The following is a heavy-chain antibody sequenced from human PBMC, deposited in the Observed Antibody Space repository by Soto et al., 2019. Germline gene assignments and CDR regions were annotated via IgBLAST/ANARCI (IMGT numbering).Heavy chain of an antibody. CDR2: INHSGST. Sequence: SETLSLTCAVYGGSFSGYYWSWIRQPPGKGLEWIGEINHSGSTNYNPSLKSRVTISVDTSKNQFSLKLSSVTAADTAVYYCARQSREYYDILTGYYGGYYYYYMDVWGKGTTVTVSS. CDR3: ARQSREYYDILTGYYGGYYYYYMDV. V-gene: IGHV4-34*01. J-gene: IGHJ6*03. D-gene: IGHD3-9*01. CDR1: GGSFSGYY.